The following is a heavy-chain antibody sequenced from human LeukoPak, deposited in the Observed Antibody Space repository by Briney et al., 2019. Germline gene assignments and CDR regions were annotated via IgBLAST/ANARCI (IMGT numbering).Heavy chain of an antibody. Sequence: SVKVSCKASGGTFSSYAISWVRQAPGQGLEWMGGIIPIFGTANYAQKFQGRVTITTDESTSTAYMELSSLRSEDTAVYYCAASGEVVPAAIEYYWGQGTLVTVSS. CDR1: GGTFSSYA. CDR2: IIPIFGTA. CDR3: AASGEVVPAAIEYY. V-gene: IGHV1-69*05. J-gene: IGHJ4*02. D-gene: IGHD2-2*01.